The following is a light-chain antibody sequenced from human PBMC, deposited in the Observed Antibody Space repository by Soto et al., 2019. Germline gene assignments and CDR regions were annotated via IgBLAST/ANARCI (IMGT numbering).Light chain of an antibody. CDR2: DAS. CDR3: PQYVSSPLT. V-gene: IGKV3-20*01. Sequence: EIVLTQSPGTLSLSPGEGATVSCRASQSVNSNLLAWFQQKPGQAPRLLIHDASRRATGIPDRFSGSGSGTDFTLSISSLEPEDSAVYYCPQYVSSPLTFGQGTKLEIK. J-gene: IGKJ2*01. CDR1: QSVNSNL.